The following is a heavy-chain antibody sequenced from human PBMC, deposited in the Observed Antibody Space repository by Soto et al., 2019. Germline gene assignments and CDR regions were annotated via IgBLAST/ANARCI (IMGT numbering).Heavy chain of an antibody. CDR3: AMEAPEGYYFDY. CDR1: GFTFSSYA. D-gene: IGHD3-3*01. CDR2: ISYDGSNK. J-gene: IGHJ4*02. Sequence: QVQLVESGGGVVQPGRSLRLSCAASGFTFSSYAMHWVRQAPGKGLEWVAVISYDGSNKYYADSVKGRFTISRDNSKNTLYLQMNSLRAEDTAVYYCAMEAPEGYYFDYWGQGTLVTVSS. V-gene: IGHV3-30-3*01.